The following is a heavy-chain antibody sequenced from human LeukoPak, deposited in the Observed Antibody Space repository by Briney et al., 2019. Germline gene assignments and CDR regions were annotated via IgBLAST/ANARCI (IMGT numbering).Heavy chain of an antibody. D-gene: IGHD1-26*01. CDR1: GFTFRTDL. CDR2: IKEDGSVK. Sequence: GGSVPLFCERSGFTFRTDLMSWVRQAPGKGLEWVANIKEDGSVKDYVDSVKGRFTISRDNAKNSLYLQMNSLRVENTAVYYCARTRGALGQPGNPGDS. V-gene: IGHV3-7*04. CDR3: ARTRGALGQPGNPGDS. J-gene: IGHJ5*01.